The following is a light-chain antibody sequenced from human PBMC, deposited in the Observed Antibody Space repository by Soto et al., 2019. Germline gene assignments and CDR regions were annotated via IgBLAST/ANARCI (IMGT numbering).Light chain of an antibody. CDR2: GAS. CDR3: QQYVGRWT. V-gene: IGKV3-20*01. J-gene: IGKJ1*01. CDR1: QSVRSSY. Sequence: VLTQSLGALSLSPEERATLSCRASQSVRSSYLAWYQQKPGQAPRLLIYGASSRATGIPDRFSGSGSGTDFTLTINRLEPEDFAVYYCQQYVGRWTSGQGTKVDTK.